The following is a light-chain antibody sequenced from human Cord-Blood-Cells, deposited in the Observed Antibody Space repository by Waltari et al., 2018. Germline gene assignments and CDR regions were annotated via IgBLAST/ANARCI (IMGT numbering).Light chain of an antibody. CDR2: GAS. J-gene: IGKJ1*01. Sequence: EIVLTQSPGTLSLSPGERATLSCRASQSVSSSYLAWYQQKPGQAPMLLIYGASSRATGIPDRFSGSGSETDFTLTISRLEPEDFAVYYCQQYGSSPWTFGQGTKVEIK. CDR3: QQYGSSPWT. V-gene: IGKV3-20*01. CDR1: QSVSSSY.